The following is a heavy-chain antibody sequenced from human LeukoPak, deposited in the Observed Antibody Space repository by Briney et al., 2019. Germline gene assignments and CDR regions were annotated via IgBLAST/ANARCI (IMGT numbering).Heavy chain of an antibody. D-gene: IGHD6-13*01. J-gene: IGHJ5*02. CDR1: GGSISGYY. V-gene: IGHV4-4*07. CDR2: IFSSGST. Sequence: SETLSLTCTVSGGSISGYYWSWLRQPAGKELEWLGRIFSSGSTAYNPSLKSRVTISLDTSKNIFSLNLGSVTAADTAFYYCARGTNSWVNGWFDPWGRGTLVTVSS. CDR3: ARGTNSWVNGWFDP.